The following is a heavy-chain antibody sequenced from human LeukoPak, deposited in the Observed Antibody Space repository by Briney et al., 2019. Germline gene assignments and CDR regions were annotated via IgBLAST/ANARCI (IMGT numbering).Heavy chain of an antibody. V-gene: IGHV4-34*01. CDR1: GRSFSGYY. J-gene: IGHJ4*02. Sequence: SETLSLTCAVYGRSFSGYYWSWIRQPPGKGLEWIGEINHSGSTNYNPSLKSRVTISVDTSKNQFSLKLSSVTAADTAVYYCARGPRAIYYYDSSGYLDYWGQGTLVTVSS. D-gene: IGHD3-22*01. CDR2: INHSGST. CDR3: ARGPRAIYYYDSSGYLDY.